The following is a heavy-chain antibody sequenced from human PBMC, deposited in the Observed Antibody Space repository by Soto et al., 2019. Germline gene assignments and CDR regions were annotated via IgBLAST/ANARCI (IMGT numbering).Heavy chain of an antibody. Sequence: ASVKVSCKASGDTFSSYAISWVRQAPGQGLEWMGGIIPIFGTANYAQKFQGRVTITADESTSTAYMELSSLRSEDTAVYYCAREPYEGSSTFYYYYYGMDVWGQGTTVTVSS. CDR3: AREPYEGSSTFYYYYYGMDV. V-gene: IGHV1-69*13. D-gene: IGHD6-6*01. J-gene: IGHJ6*02. CDR1: GDTFSSYA. CDR2: IIPIFGTA.